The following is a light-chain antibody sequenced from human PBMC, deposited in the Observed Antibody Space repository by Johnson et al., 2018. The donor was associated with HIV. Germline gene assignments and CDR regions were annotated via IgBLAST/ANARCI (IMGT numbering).Light chain of an antibody. V-gene: IGLV1-51*02. CDR1: SSNIGNNY. Sequence: QSVLTQPPSVSAAPGQKVTIACSGSSSNIGNNYVSWYQQLPGTAPKLLIFKNNERPSGIPDRFSGSKSGTSATLDITGLQTGDEADYYCGTRDKSLNTGAVFGTGTKVTVL. CDR3: GTRDKSLNTGAV. CDR2: KNN. J-gene: IGLJ1*01.